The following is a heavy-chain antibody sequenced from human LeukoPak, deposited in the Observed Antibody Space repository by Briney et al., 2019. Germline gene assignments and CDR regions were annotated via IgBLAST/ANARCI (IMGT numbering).Heavy chain of an antibody. CDR1: GFTFSNAW. Sequence: PGGSLRLSCAASGFTFSNAWVSWVRQAPGKGLEWVANIKQDGSEKHHVNSVKGRFTISRDNAKNSLHLQMNSLRVEDTALYYCVGFNNMDVWGQGTTVTVSS. CDR3: VGFNNMDV. D-gene: IGHD1-14*01. CDR2: IKQDGSEK. J-gene: IGHJ6*02. V-gene: IGHV3-7*01.